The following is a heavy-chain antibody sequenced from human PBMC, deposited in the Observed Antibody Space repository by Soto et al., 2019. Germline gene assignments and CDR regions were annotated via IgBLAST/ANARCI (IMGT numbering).Heavy chain of an antibody. V-gene: IGHV3-21*01. D-gene: IGHD6-6*01. Sequence: GGSLRLSCAASGFTFSSYSMNWVRQAPGKGLEWVSSISSSSSYIYYADSVKGRFTISRDNAKNSLYLQMNSLRAEDTAVYYCARCLADSSSSWGDAFDIWGQGTMVTVSS. CDR3: ARCLADSSSSWGDAFDI. J-gene: IGHJ3*02. CDR1: GFTFSSYS. CDR2: ISSSSSYI.